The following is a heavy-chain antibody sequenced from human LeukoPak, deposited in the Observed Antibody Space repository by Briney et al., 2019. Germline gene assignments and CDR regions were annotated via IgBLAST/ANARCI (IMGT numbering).Heavy chain of an antibody. CDR1: GFTFSSYA. V-gene: IGHV3-64*01. CDR2: ISSNGGST. D-gene: IGHD6-13*01. Sequence: GGSLRLSCAASGFTFSSYAMHWVRQAPGKGLEYVSAISSNGGSTYYANSVKGRFTISRDNSKNTLYLQMGSLRAEDMAVYYCARGGFIAAAGSAPDYWGQGTLVTVSP. J-gene: IGHJ4*02. CDR3: ARGGFIAAAGSAPDY.